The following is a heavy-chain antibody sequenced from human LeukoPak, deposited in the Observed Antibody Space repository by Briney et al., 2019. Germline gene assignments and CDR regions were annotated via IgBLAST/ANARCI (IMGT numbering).Heavy chain of an antibody. CDR3: ARDRESGSYLYFDL. D-gene: IGHD1-26*01. J-gene: IGHJ2*01. Sequence: PGGSLRLSCAASGFTFSSYDMHWVRQATGKGLEWVSAIGTAGDTYYPGSVKGRFTISRENAKNSLYLQMNSLRAGDTAVYYCARDRESGSYLYFDLWGRGTLVTVSS. CDR2: IGTAGDT. CDR1: GFTFSSYD. V-gene: IGHV3-13*01.